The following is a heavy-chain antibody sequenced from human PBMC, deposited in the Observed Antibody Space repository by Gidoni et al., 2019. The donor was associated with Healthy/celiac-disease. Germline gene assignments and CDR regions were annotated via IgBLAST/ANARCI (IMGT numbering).Heavy chain of an antibody. CDR2: IYYSGST. D-gene: IGHD4-17*01. V-gene: IGHV4-61*01. J-gene: IGHJ6*02. Sequence: QVQLQESGPGLVKPSETLSLTCTVSGGSVSSGSYYWSWIRQPPGKGLEWIGYIYYSGSTNYNPSLKSRVTISVDTSKNQFSLKLSSVTAADTAVYYCARTYGDYAAGWDVWGQGTTVTVSS. CDR1: GGSVSSGSYY. CDR3: ARTYGDYAAGWDV.